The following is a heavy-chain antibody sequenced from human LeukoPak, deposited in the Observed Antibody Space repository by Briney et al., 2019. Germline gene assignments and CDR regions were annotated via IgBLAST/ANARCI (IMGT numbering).Heavy chain of an antibody. CDR3: ARGRGRTMIVAHY. V-gene: IGHV1-18*01. D-gene: IGHD3-22*01. J-gene: IGHJ4*02. Sequence: ASVKVSCKASGYTFNSYGISWVRQAPGQGLEWMGWISGYNGNTNYAQKFQGRVTMTRNTSISTAYMELSSLRSEDTAVYYCARGRGRTMIVAHYWGQGTLVTVSS. CDR2: ISGYNGNT. CDR1: GYTFNSYG.